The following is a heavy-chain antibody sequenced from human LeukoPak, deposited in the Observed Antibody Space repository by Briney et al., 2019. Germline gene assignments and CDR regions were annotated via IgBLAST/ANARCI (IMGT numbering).Heavy chain of an antibody. D-gene: IGHD6-13*01. CDR2: IYYSGST. Sequence: SETLSLTCTVSGGSISSSSYYWGWIRQPPGKGLEWIGSIYYSGSTYYNPSLKSRVTISVDTSKNQFSLKLSSVTAADTAVYYCARVRYSSSWYLLWGQGTLVTVSS. CDR3: ARVRYSSSWYLL. V-gene: IGHV4-39*07. CDR1: GGSISSSSYY. J-gene: IGHJ4*02.